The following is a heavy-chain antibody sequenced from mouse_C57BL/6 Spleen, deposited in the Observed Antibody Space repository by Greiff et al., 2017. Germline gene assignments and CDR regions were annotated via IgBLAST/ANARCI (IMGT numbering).Heavy chain of an antibody. D-gene: IGHD2-4*01. V-gene: IGHV1-55*01. CDR3: ARSHYDYDDAMDY. Sequence: QVQLQQPGAELVKPGASVKMSCKASGYTFTSYWITWVKQRPGQGLEWIGDIYPGSGSTNYNEKFKSKATLTVDTSSSTAYMQLSSLTSEDSAVXYCARSHYDYDDAMDYWGQGTSVTVSS. CDR2: IYPGSGST. CDR1: GYTFTSYW. J-gene: IGHJ4*01.